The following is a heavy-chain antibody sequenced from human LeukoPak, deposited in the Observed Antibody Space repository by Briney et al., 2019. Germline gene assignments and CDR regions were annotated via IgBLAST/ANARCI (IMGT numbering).Heavy chain of an antibody. CDR1: GFTFGDYA. CDR3: TRHYYGSGKGWYFDL. J-gene: IGHJ2*01. V-gene: IGHV3-49*03. D-gene: IGHD3-10*01. Sequence: GGSLRLSCTASGFTFGDYAMSWFRQAPGKGLEWVGLIRSKAYGGTTEYAASVKGRFTISRDDSKSIAYLQMNSLKTEDTAVYYCTRHYYGSGKGWYFDLWGRGTLVTVSS. CDR2: IRSKAYGGTT.